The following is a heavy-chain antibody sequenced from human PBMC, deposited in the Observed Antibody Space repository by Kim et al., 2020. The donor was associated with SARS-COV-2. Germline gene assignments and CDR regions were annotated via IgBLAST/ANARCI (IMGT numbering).Heavy chain of an antibody. Sequence: GGSLRLSCAASGFTFSDYGMHWVRQAPGKGLEWVTLIWSDGSNENYAESVKGRFTISRDNPKSTLYLQMNSLRDEDTGVYYCGRDWAGVNSYYLDHWGQGTLVAASS. CDR1: GFTFSDYG. J-gene: IGHJ4*02. V-gene: IGHV3-33*08. CDR3: GRDWAGVNSYYLDH. D-gene: IGHD1-1*01. CDR2: IWSDGSNE.